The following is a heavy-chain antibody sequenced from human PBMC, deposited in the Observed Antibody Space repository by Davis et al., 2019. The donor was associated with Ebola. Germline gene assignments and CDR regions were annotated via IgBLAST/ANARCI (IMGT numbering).Heavy chain of an antibody. J-gene: IGHJ4*02. V-gene: IGHV3-30*03. Sequence: GESLKISCAASGFTFSNYGLHWVRQAPGKGLEWVAGLSYDGSKEFYADSVKGRFTISRDNSKNTLYLQMNSLRDEDTAVYYCARDNLAAMVLFDYWGQGTLVTVSS. CDR2: LSYDGSKE. CDR1: GFTFSNYG. D-gene: IGHD5-18*01. CDR3: ARDNLAAMVLFDY.